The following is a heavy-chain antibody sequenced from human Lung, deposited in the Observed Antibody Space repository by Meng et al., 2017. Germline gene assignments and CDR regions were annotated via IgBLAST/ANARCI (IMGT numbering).Heavy chain of an antibody. CDR1: GYTFTSYG. Sequence: QVQLVQSGDEVKKPGASVKVSCKASGYTFTSYGISWVRQAPGQGLEWMGWISGYNGNTNYAQKFQGRVTMNTDTSTSTAYMELRSLRSDDTAVYYCARDRYCSTTSCTGWFDPWGQGTLVTVSS. D-gene: IGHD2-2*01. J-gene: IGHJ5*02. CDR2: ISGYNGNT. V-gene: IGHV1-18*01. CDR3: ARDRYCSTTSCTGWFDP.